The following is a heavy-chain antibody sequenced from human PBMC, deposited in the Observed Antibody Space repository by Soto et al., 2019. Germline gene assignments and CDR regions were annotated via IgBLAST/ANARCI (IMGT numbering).Heavy chain of an antibody. Sequence: ASVKVSCKASGYTFTGYYMHWVRQAPGQGLEWMGWINPNSGGTNYAQKFQGWVTVTRDTSISTAYMELSRLRSDDTAVYYCARDLRVSGYSGYDSPSDAFDIWGQGTMVTVSS. J-gene: IGHJ3*02. CDR3: ARDLRVSGYSGYDSPSDAFDI. CDR2: INPNSGGT. CDR1: GYTFTGYY. V-gene: IGHV1-2*04. D-gene: IGHD5-12*01.